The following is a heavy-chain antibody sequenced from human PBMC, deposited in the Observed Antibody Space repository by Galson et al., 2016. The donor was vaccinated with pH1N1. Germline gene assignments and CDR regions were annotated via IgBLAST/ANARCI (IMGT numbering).Heavy chain of an antibody. CDR3: AKGSGNSWFDP. D-gene: IGHD3-10*01. Sequence: SVKVSCKASGYTFSNYGISWVRQAPGQELEWMGWINPSSGGTKSAQRFQGSVTMTRDTSISTAFLQLRGLTPDDTAVYYCAKGSGNSWFDPWGQGTLVTVSS. CDR2: INPSSGGT. V-gene: IGHV1-2*02. J-gene: IGHJ5*02. CDR1: GYTFSNYG.